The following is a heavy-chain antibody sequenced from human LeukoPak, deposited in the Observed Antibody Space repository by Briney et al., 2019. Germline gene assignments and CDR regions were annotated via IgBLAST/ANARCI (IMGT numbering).Heavy chain of an antibody. Sequence: KPSETLSLTCTVSGGSISSSSYYWGWIRQPPGKGLEWIGSIYYSGSTYYNPSLKSRVTISVDTSKNQFSLKLSSVTAADAAVYYCARHGHDFWSGYFSYYFDYWGQGTLVTVSS. J-gene: IGHJ4*02. CDR2: IYYSGST. V-gene: IGHV4-39*01. CDR1: GGSISSSSYY. D-gene: IGHD3-3*01. CDR3: ARHGHDFWSGYFSYYFDY.